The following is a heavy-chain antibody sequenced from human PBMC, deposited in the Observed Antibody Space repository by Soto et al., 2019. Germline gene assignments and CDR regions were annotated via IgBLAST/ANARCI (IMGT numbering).Heavy chain of an antibody. J-gene: IGHJ6*02. D-gene: IGHD5-18*01. Sequence: SVKVSCKASGGTFGSYAISWVRQAPGQGLEWMGGIIPIFGTANYAQKFQGRVTITADESTSTAYMELSSLRSEDTAVYYCARDGYSYGPPYYYYYGMDVWGQGTTVTVSS. CDR3: ARDGYSYGPPYYYYYGMDV. V-gene: IGHV1-69*13. CDR2: IIPIFGTA. CDR1: GGTFGSYA.